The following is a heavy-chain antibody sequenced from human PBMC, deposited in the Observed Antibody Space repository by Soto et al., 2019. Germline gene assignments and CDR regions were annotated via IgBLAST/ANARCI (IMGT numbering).Heavy chain of an antibody. CDR1: GYTFTSYD. CDR3: ARGIPGADYVWGSYRPNGGY. Sequence: QVQLVQSGAEVKKPGASVKVSCKASGYTFTSYDINWVRQATGQGLEWMGWMNPNSGNTGYAQKFQGRVTMTRNTSISTAYMELRSLRSEDTAVYYCARGIPGADYVWGSYRPNGGYWGQGTLVTVSS. CDR2: MNPNSGNT. V-gene: IGHV1-8*01. D-gene: IGHD3-16*02. J-gene: IGHJ4*02.